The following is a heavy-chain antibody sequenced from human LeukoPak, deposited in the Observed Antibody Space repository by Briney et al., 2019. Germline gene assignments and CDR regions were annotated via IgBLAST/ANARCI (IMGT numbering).Heavy chain of an antibody. D-gene: IGHD1-26*01. CDR2: LRYDGSYK. Sequence: GGSLRLSCTASGFTFSTYGMHWVRQAPGKGLEWVAFLRYDGSYKYYADSVKGRFTISRDNSKNTLYLQLNSLRDEDTAVYYCAKDSRKYSGSYTFDDWGQGTLVTVSS. V-gene: IGHV3-30*02. J-gene: IGHJ4*02. CDR3: AKDSRKYSGSYTFDD. CDR1: GFTFSTYG.